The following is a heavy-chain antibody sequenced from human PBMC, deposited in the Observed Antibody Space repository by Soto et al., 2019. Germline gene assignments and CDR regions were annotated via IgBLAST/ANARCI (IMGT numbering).Heavy chain of an antibody. CDR3: ARVAGSAGTTYSYYYYYGMDV. V-gene: IGHV1-2*04. CDR2: INPNSGGT. Sequence: QVQLVQSGAEVKKPGASVKVSCKASGYTFTGYYMHWVRQAPGQGLEWMGWINPNSGGTNYAQKFQGWVTMTRDTSISTGYMELSRLRSDDTAVYYCARVAGSAGTTYSYYYYYGMDVWGQGTTVTVSS. J-gene: IGHJ6*02. D-gene: IGHD1-7*01. CDR1: GYTFTGYY.